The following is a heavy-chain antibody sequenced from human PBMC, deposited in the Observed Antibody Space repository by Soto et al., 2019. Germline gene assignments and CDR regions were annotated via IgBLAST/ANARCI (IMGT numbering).Heavy chain of an antibody. J-gene: IGHJ2*01. D-gene: IGHD2-2*01. CDR1: GFTFSNYN. CDR2: ISSGGSTT. V-gene: IGHV3-48*01. Sequence: GGSLRLSCAASGFTFSNYNMNWVRQSPGKGLEWVSYISSGGSTTYYADSVKGRFTISRDDVKNSLYLQMNSLRAEDTAVYYCARGYCTTSSCYWYFDLWGRGTLVTVSS. CDR3: ARGYCTTSSCYWYFDL.